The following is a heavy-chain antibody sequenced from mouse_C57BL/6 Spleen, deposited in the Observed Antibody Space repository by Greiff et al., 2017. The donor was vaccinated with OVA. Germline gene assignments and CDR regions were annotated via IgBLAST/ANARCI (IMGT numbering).Heavy chain of an antibody. CDR2: IFPGSGST. Sequence: VQLQQSGPELVRPGASVKISCKAPGYTFTSHWMQWVRQRPGQGLEWIGEIFPGSGSTYYNEKFKGKATLTVDTSSSTAYMQLSSLTSEDSAVYFCARGLGHDAGYAMDYWGQGTSVTVSS. D-gene: IGHD2-12*01. CDR3: ARGLGHDAGYAMDY. J-gene: IGHJ4*01. V-gene: IGHV1-56*01. CDR1: GYTFTSHW.